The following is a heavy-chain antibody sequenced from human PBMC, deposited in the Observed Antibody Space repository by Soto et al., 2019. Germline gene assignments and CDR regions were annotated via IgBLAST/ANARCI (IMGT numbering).Heavy chain of an antibody. V-gene: IGHV3-33*01. Sequence: PGGSLRLSCAASGFAFSTYVIHWVRQAPGKGLEWVAVIWYDGSNKYYADSVQGRFTVSRDNSKNTLYLQMNSLRAEDTAVYLCAREWGGKPLDIWGQGTMVTVSS. J-gene: IGHJ3*02. CDR2: IWYDGSNK. D-gene: IGHD3-10*01. CDR3: AREWGGKPLDI. CDR1: GFAFSTYV.